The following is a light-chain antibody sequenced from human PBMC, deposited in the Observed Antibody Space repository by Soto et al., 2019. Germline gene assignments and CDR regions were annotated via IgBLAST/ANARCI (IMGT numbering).Light chain of an antibody. CDR3: SSYTGSNTLI. CDR1: SSDVGGYNY. J-gene: IGLJ2*01. Sequence: QSALTQPASVSGSPGQSITISCTGTSSDVGGYNYVSWYQQHPGKAPKLMIYEVTNRLSGVSNRFSGSRSGNTASLTISGLQAEDEADYYCSSYTGSNTLIFGGGTKVTVL. V-gene: IGLV2-14*01. CDR2: EVT.